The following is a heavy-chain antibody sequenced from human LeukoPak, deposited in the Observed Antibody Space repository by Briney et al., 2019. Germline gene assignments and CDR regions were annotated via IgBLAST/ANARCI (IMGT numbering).Heavy chain of an antibody. J-gene: IGHJ3*02. Sequence: SVKVSCKASGGTFSSYAISWVRQAPGQGLEWMGGIIPIFCTANYAQKFQGRVTITADESTSTAYMELSSLRSEDTAVYYCARAGFRSYSSSWASIFDAFDIWGQGTMVTVSS. CDR1: GGTFSSYA. CDR3: ARAGFRSYSSSWASIFDAFDI. D-gene: IGHD6-13*01. CDR2: IIPIFCTA. V-gene: IGHV1-69*13.